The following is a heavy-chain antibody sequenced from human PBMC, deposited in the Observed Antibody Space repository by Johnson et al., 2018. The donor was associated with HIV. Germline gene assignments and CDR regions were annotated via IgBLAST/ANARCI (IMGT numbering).Heavy chain of an antibody. V-gene: IGHV3-53*01. CDR2: SGSGGST. J-gene: IGHJ3*02. CDR1: GFTVSTNY. Sequence: VQLVESGGGLIQPGGSLRLSCVASGFTVSTNYMTWVRQAPGKGLEWVSAISGSGGSTYYADSVKGRFTISRDNAKNTLYLQMHGLRDEDTAVYYCARGRGDYGGDFDIWGQGTMVTVSS. D-gene: IGHD3-16*01. CDR3: ARGRGDYGGDFDI.